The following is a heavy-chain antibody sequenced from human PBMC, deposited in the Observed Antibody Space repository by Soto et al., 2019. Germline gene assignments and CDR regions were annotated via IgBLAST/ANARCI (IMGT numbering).Heavy chain of an antibody. J-gene: IGHJ5*02. D-gene: IGHD1-1*01. CDR3: ASVEFP. V-gene: IGHV1-69*06. CDR1: GGTFSSYA. Sequence: QVQLVQSGAEVRKPGSSVKVSCKASGGTFSSYAISWVRQAPGQGLEWMGGIIPMFGTVKYAQKLQDRVTKTGDKSTRKPYRERSTLRPGNTAIYYCASVEFPWGQGPLVTVPS. CDR2: IIPMFGTV.